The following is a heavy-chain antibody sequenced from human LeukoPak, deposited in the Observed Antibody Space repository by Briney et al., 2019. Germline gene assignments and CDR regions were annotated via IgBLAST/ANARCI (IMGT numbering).Heavy chain of an antibody. V-gene: IGHV3-33*08. CDR1: GFTFSSYG. D-gene: IGHD5-24*01. CDR2: IWYDGSNK. Sequence: PGGSLRLSCAASGFTFSSYGMHWVRQAPGKGLEWVAVIWYDGSNKYYADSVKGRFTISRDNSKNTLYLQMNSLRAEDTAVYYCARDPEMATISFDYWGQGTLVTVSS. J-gene: IGHJ4*02. CDR3: ARDPEMATISFDY.